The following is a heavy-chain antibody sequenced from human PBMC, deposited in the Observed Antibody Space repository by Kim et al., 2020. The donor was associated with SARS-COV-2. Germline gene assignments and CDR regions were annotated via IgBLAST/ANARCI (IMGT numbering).Heavy chain of an antibody. CDR2: GRT. V-gene: IGHV4-31*02. CDR3: ARELLGAFDI. D-gene: IGHD3-10*01. Sequence: GRTYHNPSLKSRVTISVETSKNQFSLKLSSVTAADTAVYYCARELLGAFDIWGQGTMVTVSS. J-gene: IGHJ3*02.